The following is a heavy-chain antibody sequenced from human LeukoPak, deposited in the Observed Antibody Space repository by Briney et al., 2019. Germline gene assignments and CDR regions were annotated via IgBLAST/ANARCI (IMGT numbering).Heavy chain of an antibody. Sequence: GGSLRLSCAASGFTFSSYSMNWVRQAPGKGLEWVSSISSSSSYIYYADSVKGRFTISRDNAKNSLYLQMNSLRAEDTAVYYCARDAEKITVTTPFHWGQGTLVTVSS. V-gene: IGHV3-21*01. CDR1: GFTFSSYS. D-gene: IGHD4-17*01. CDR2: ISSSSSYI. CDR3: ARDAEKITVTTPFH. J-gene: IGHJ4*02.